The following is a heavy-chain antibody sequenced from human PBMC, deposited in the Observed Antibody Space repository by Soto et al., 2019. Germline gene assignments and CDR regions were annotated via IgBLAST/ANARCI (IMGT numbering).Heavy chain of an antibody. D-gene: IGHD2-21*02. CDR3: ARGGHVVVVTAALDY. CDR2: VNPSGGHT. V-gene: IGHV1-46*01. J-gene: IGHJ4*02. Sequence: QVQLVQSGAEVKKPGASVKVSCKASGDTFTDYYIHWVRQAPGQGLEWMGTVNPSGGHTTYAQHFHDRMTMTRDTSTSTLYMELTSLTSEDTAVYYCARGGHVVVVTAALDYWGQGTLVTVSS. CDR1: GDTFTDYY.